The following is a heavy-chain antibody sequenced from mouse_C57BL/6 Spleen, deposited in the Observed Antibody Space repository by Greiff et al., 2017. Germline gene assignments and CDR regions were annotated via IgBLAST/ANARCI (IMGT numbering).Heavy chain of an antibody. V-gene: IGHV14-1*01. Sequence: VQLQQSGAELVRPGASVKLSCTASGFNIKDYYMHWVKQRPEQGLEWIGRIDPEDGDTEYAPKFKGKATMTADTSSNTAYLQLRSLTSEDTAVYYCTTTAQASWFAYWGQGTLVTVSA. CDR3: TTTAQASWFAY. D-gene: IGHD3-2*02. CDR2: IDPEDGDT. J-gene: IGHJ3*01. CDR1: GFNIKDYY.